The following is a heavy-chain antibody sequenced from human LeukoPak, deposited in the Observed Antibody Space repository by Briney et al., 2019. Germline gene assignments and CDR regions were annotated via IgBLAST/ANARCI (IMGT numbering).Heavy chain of an antibody. D-gene: IGHD3-3*01. CDR1: GGSISSSSYY. Sequence: SETLSLTCTVSGGSISSSSYYWGWIRQPPGKGLEWIGSIYYSGSTYYNPSLKSRVTISVDTSKNQFSLKLSSVTAADTAVYYCAREGRIRFLEWLGGWFDPWGQGTLVTVSS. CDR3: AREGRIRFLEWLGGWFDP. CDR2: IYYSGST. J-gene: IGHJ5*02. V-gene: IGHV4-39*07.